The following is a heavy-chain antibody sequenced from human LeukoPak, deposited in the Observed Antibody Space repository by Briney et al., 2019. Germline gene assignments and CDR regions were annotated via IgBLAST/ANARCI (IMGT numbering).Heavy chain of an antibody. J-gene: IGHJ6*02. CDR1: GGSISSYY. Sequence: SETLPLTCTVSGGSISSYYWSWIRQPPGKGLEWIGYIYYSGSTNYNPSLKSRVTISVDTSKNQFSLKLSSVTAADTAVYYCARQPYDSSGYWRYYYYGMDVWGQGTTVTVSS. V-gene: IGHV4-59*08. D-gene: IGHD3-22*01. CDR2: IYYSGST. CDR3: ARQPYDSSGYWRYYYYGMDV.